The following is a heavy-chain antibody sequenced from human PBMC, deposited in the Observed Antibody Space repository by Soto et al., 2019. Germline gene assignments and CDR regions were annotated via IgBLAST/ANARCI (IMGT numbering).Heavy chain of an antibody. D-gene: IGHD6-25*01. Sequence: EVQLLESGGGLVQPGGSLRLSCAASGFTFSSYAMSWVRQAPGKGLEWVSAISGSGGSTYYAHSVKGRFTISRDNSMNTLYLQMTSLRAEDTAVYYCAKLHIAAGPGLWYYYYGMDVLGQGTTVTVSS. J-gene: IGHJ6*02. CDR1: GFTFSSYA. CDR2: ISGSGGST. CDR3: AKLHIAAGPGLWYYYYGMDV. V-gene: IGHV3-23*01.